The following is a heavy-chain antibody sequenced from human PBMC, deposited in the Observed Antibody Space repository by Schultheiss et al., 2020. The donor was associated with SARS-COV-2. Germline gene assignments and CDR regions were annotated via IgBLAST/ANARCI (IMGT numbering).Heavy chain of an antibody. D-gene: IGHD3-22*01. CDR3: ASYTYYYDSSGYSFDY. J-gene: IGHJ4*02. CDR1: GYTFTGYY. V-gene: IGHV1-2*02. Sequence: ASVKVSCKASGYTFTGYYMHWVRQAPGQAPEWLGFINPKSGDTKYAQNLQGRVTMTGDTSISTGHMELSGLRSDDTAVYYCASYTYYYDSSGYSFDYWGQGTLVTVSS. CDR2: INPKSGDT.